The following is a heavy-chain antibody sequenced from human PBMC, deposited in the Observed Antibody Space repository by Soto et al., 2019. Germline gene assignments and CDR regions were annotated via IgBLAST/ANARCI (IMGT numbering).Heavy chain of an antibody. Sequence: SVGSLRLSCAASGFTFSSYAMHWVRQAPGKGLEWVAVISYDGSNKYYADSVKGRFTISRDNSKNTLYLQMNSLRAEDTAVYYCARAITLLEWRYYYYGVDVWGQGTTVTSP. CDR1: GFTFSSYA. CDR2: ISYDGSNK. D-gene: IGHD3-3*01. CDR3: ARAITLLEWRYYYYGVDV. J-gene: IGHJ6*02. V-gene: IGHV3-30-3*01.